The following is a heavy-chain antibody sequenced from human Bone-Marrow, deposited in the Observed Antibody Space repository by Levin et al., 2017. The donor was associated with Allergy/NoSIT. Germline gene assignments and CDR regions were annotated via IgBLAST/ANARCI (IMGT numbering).Heavy chain of an antibody. CDR2: ISFDGSNE. CDR3: ARAYERTVTLGAPVGVRY. Sequence: PGGSLRLSCAASGFSFNNYAMHWVRQVPGKGLEWVTIISFDGSNEYYADSVKGRFTISRDNSENTLYLQMNSLRAEDTAYYYCARAYERTVTLGAPVGVRYWGQGTLVTVSS. V-gene: IGHV3-30*03. D-gene: IGHD3/OR15-3a*01. J-gene: IGHJ4*02. CDR1: GFSFNNYA.